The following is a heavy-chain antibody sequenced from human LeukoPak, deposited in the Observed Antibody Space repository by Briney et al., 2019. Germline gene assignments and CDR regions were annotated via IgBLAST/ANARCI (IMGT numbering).Heavy chain of an antibody. CDR1: GFTFSSYG. D-gene: IGHD3/OR15-3a*01. CDR2: ISYDGSNK. Sequence: GRSLRLSCAASGFTFSSYGMHWVRQAPGKGLEWVAVISYDGSNKYYADSVKGRFTISRDNSKNTLYLQMNSLRAEDTAVYYCAKEDFMASFFDYWGQGTLVTVSS. J-gene: IGHJ4*02. V-gene: IGHV3-30*18. CDR3: AKEDFMASFFDY.